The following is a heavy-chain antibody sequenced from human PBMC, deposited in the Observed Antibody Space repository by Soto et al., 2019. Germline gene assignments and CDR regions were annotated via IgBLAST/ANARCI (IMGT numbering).Heavy chain of an antibody. V-gene: IGHV4-39*01. J-gene: IGHJ4*02. CDR1: GGSVRSSTYY. CDR3: TRREGGAAADRPLDY. CDR2: IYYSGRT. Sequence: QLRLQESGPGLVKSSETLSLTCTVSGGSVRSSTYYWGWIRQAPGKGLEWIASIYYSGRTHNNPALTSRVAMAVDTYTNQFSLKMNAVTAADTAVYYCTRREGGAAADRPLDYWGQGTLVTVSS. D-gene: IGHD6-13*01.